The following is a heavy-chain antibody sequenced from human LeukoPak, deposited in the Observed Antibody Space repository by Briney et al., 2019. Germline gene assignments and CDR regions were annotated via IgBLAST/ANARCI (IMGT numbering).Heavy chain of an antibody. J-gene: IGHJ4*02. CDR3: ARDSRITIFGVVTEYYFDY. Sequence: GGSLRLSCEGSAFIFSGHWMNWVRQTPGKGLEWVASIEEDGSERQYVDSVKGRFSISRDNTKGSLFLQLNSLRAEDTAVYYCARDSRITIFGVVTEYYFDYWGQGTLVTVSS. V-gene: IGHV3-7*03. CDR2: IEEDGSER. CDR1: AFIFSGHW. D-gene: IGHD3-3*01.